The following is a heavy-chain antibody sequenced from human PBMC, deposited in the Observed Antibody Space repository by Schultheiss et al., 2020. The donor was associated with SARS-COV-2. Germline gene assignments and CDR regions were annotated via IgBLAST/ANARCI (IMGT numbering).Heavy chain of an antibody. V-gene: IGHV4-59*12. J-gene: IGHJ2*01. CDR1: GGSISSYY. D-gene: IGHD6-13*01. CDR2: IYYSGST. CDR3: ARVPYGYSSSWGWYFDL. Sequence: SETLSLTCTVSGGSISSYYWGWIRQPPGKGLEWIGNIYYSGSTNYNPSLKSRVTMSVDTSKNQFSLKLSSVTAADTAVYYCARVPYGYSSSWGWYFDLWGRGTLVTVSS.